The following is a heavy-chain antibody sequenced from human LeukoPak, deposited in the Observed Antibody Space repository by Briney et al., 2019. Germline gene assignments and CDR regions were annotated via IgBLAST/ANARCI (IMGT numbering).Heavy chain of an antibody. D-gene: IGHD6-13*01. Sequence: SETLPLTCTVSGGSISSYYWSWIRQPPGKGLEWIGYIYYSGSTNYNPSLKSRVTISVDTSKNQFSLKLSSVTAADTAVYYCARDSSSWYNFDIWGQGTVVTVSS. J-gene: IGHJ3*02. V-gene: IGHV4-59*01. CDR2: IYYSGST. CDR3: ARDSSSWYNFDI. CDR1: GGSISSYY.